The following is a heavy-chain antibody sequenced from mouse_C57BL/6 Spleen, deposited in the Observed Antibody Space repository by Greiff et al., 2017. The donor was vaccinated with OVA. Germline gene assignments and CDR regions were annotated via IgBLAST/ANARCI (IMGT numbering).Heavy chain of an antibody. CDR1: GYTFTDYE. CDR3: TRSRSNYARWYFDV. V-gene: IGHV1-15*01. D-gene: IGHD2-5*01. Sequence: QVQLQQSGAELVRPGASVTLSCKASGYTFTDYEMHWVKQTPVHGLEWIGAIDPETGGTAYNQKFKGKAILAADKSSSTAYMELRSLTSEDSAVYYCTRSRSNYARWYFDVWGTGTTVTVSS. CDR2: IDPETGGT. J-gene: IGHJ1*03.